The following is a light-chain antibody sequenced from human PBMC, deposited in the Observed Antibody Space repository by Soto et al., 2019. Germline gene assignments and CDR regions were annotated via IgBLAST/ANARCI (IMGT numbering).Light chain of an antibody. CDR2: EAS. Sequence: DIQMTQSPSTLSASVGDRVTITCRASPSTSTWLAWYQQRPGKTPTLLISEASKLESGVPSRFSGSGYGTEFTLTISSLQPDDFATYYSQQYITYPYSFGQGTKVEIK. J-gene: IGKJ1*01. CDR1: PSTSTW. V-gene: IGKV1-5*03. CDR3: QQYITYPYS.